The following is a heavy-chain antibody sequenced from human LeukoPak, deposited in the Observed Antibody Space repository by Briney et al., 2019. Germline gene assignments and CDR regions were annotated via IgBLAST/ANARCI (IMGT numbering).Heavy chain of an antibody. D-gene: IGHD6-19*01. CDR2: IKQDGSEK. CDR3: ARDGGRSVAGTFDY. CDR1: GFTLSSHW. V-gene: IGHV3-7*01. Sequence: GGSLRLSCAASGFTLSSHWMGWVRQAPGKGLEWVANIKQDGSEKYYVDSVKGRFTISRDNAKNSLYLQMNSLRAEDTAVYYCARDGGRSVAGTFDYWGQGTLVTVSS. J-gene: IGHJ4*02.